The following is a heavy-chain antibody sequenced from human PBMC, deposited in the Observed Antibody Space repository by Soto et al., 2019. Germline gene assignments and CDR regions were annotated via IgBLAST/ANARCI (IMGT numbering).Heavy chain of an antibody. CDR3: ARDPRCSGTSCYPLDY. Sequence: PSETLSLTXAVSSYSIGSGYYWGWIRQPPGKGLEWIGSMFHSGSTYYNPSLESRLTISLDTSKNQFSLKLTSVTSADTAVYYCARDPRCSGTSCYPLDYWGQGTLVTVSS. CDR1: SYSIGSGYY. V-gene: IGHV4-38-2*02. CDR2: MFHSGST. J-gene: IGHJ4*02. D-gene: IGHD2-2*01.